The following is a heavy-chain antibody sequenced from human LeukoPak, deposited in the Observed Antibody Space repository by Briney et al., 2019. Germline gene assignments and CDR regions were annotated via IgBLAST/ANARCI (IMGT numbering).Heavy chain of an antibody. J-gene: IGHJ5*02. CDR3: ARGGFVVVPAATQVDP. CDR1: GYTFTGYY. D-gene: IGHD2-2*01. Sequence: GASVKVSCKASGYTFTGYYMHWVRQAPGQGLEWMGWINPNSGGTNYAQKFQGRFTMTRDTSISTAYMELSRLRSDDTAVYYCARGGFVVVPAATQVDPWGQGTLVTVSS. V-gene: IGHV1-2*02. CDR2: INPNSGGT.